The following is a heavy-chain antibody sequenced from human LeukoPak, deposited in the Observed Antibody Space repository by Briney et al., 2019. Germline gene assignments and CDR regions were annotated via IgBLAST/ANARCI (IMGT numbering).Heavy chain of an antibody. J-gene: IGHJ5*02. CDR1: GGSISSYY. Sequence: KPSETLSLTCTVSGGSISSYYWGWIRQPPGKGLEWIGYIYYSGSTNYNPSLKSRVTISVDTSKNQFSLKLSSVTAADTAVYYCARQIVVVPAAIRESSWFDPWGQGTLVTVSS. CDR3: ARQIVVVPAAIRESSWFDP. V-gene: IGHV4-59*08. D-gene: IGHD2-2*02. CDR2: IYYSGST.